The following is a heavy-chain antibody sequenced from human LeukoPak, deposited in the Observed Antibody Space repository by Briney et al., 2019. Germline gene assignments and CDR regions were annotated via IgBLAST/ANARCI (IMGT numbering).Heavy chain of an antibody. CDR1: GYTFTSYY. CDR2: INPSGGST. D-gene: IGHD1-26*01. CDR3: ARDGMPSGSYDRHYYYYYMDV. V-gene: IGHV1-46*01. Sequence: ASVKVSCKASGYTFTSYYMHWVRQAPGQGLEWMRIINPSGGSTSYAQKFQGRVTMTRDMSTSTVYMELSSLRSEDTAVYYCARDGMPSGSYDRHYYYYYMDVWGKGTTVTVSS. J-gene: IGHJ6*03.